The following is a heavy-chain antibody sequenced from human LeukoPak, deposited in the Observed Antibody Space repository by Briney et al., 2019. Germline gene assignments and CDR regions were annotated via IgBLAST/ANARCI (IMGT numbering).Heavy chain of an antibody. D-gene: IGHD1-26*01. V-gene: IGHV4-38-2*02. CDR2: IYHSGST. Sequence: SGTLSLTCTVSGYSISSGYYWGWIRQPPGKGLEWIGSIYHSGSTYYNPSLKSRVTISVDTSKNQFSLKLGSVTAADTAVYYCATYSGSYSFDYWGQGTLVTVSS. J-gene: IGHJ4*02. CDR3: ATYSGSYSFDY. CDR1: GYSISSGYY.